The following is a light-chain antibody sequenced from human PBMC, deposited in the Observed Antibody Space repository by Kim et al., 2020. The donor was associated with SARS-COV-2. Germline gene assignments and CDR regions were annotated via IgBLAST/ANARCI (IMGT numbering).Light chain of an antibody. CDR3: NSRDSSAFHWV. CDR1: SLRKYY. CDR2: GKK. J-gene: IGLJ3*02. Sequence: GQTDRITCQGGSLRKYYASWYQQKPGQAPVLVIYGKKNRPSGIPDRFSGSSSGNTASLTITGAQAEDEADYYCNSRDSSAFHWVFGGGTQLTVL. V-gene: IGLV3-19*01.